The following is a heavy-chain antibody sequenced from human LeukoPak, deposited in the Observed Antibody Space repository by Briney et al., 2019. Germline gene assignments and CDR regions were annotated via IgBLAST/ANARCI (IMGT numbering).Heavy chain of an antibody. V-gene: IGHV3-33*06. Sequence: GGSLRLSCAASGFTFSSYGMHWVRQAPGKGLEWVAVIWYDGSNKYYADSVKGRFTISRDNSKNTLYLQMNSLRAEDTAVYYCAKGSSWSLNDGDYWGQGTLVTVSS. CDR3: AKGSSWSLNDGDY. CDR1: GFTFSSYG. D-gene: IGHD6-13*01. CDR2: IWYDGSNK. J-gene: IGHJ4*02.